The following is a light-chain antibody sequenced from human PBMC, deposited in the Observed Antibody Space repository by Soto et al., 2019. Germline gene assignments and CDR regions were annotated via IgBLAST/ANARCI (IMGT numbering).Light chain of an antibody. Sequence: QSVLTQPASVSGSPGQSITISCTGTSRDVGGYNYVSWYQQHPGKAPKLMIYDVSNRPSGVSNRFSGSKSGNTASLTISGLQAEDEAEYYCGLYTSSSTNFGTGTNVTV. J-gene: IGLJ1*01. V-gene: IGLV2-14*01. CDR2: DVS. CDR1: SRDVGGYNY. CDR3: GLYTSSSTN.